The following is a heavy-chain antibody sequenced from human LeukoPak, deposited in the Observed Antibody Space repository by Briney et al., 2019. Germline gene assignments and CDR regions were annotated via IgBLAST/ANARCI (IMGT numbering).Heavy chain of an antibody. CDR1: GGSFSGYY. J-gene: IGHJ6*04. V-gene: IGHV4-34*01. CDR3: ARDLRYCSSTSCRIKGGYYGMDV. Sequence: SETLSLTCAVYGGSFSGYYWSWIRQPPGKGLEWIGEINHSGSTNYNPSLKSRVTISVDTSKNQFSLKLSSVTAADTAVYYCARDLRYCSSTSCRIKGGYYGMDVWGKGTTVTVSS. D-gene: IGHD2-2*01. CDR2: INHSGST.